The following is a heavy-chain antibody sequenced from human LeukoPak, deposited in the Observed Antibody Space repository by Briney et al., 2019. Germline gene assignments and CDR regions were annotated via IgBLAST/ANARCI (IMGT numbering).Heavy chain of an antibody. J-gene: IGHJ4*02. V-gene: IGHV1-2*02. CDR3: ARVLSSFRGPLIAVAATFDY. CDR2: INPNSGGT. D-gene: IGHD6-19*01. Sequence: GASVKVSCKASGYTFTGYYMHWVRQAPGQGLEWMGWINPNSGGTNYAQKFQGRVTMTRDTSISTAYKELSRLRSDDTAVYYCARVLSSFRGPLIAVAATFDYWGQGTLVTVSS. CDR1: GYTFTGYY.